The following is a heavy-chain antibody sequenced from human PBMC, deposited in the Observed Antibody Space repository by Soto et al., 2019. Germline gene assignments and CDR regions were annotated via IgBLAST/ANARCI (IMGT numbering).Heavy chain of an antibody. CDR3: SGGSPYGFDI. CDR2: IYYSGNT. V-gene: IGHV4-61*01. J-gene: IGHJ3*02. CDR1: GGSVSNDNYY. Sequence: QVQLQESGPGLVKPSETLSLTCTVSGGSVSNDNYYWTWIRQTPGKGLEWIGFIYYSGNTNCDPSLKXXVXTXXDPSKRQFYLKLSSVTAADTAVYYCSGGSPYGFDIWGQGTMVTVSS. D-gene: IGHD2-15*01.